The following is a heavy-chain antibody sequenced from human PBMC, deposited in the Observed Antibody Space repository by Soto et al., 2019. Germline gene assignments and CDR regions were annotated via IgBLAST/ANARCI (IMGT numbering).Heavy chain of an antibody. D-gene: IGHD5-18*01. Sequence: QVQLQESGPGLVKPSETLSLTCTVSGGSISSYYWSWIRQPPGKGLEWIGYIYYSGSTNYNPSLKSRVTISVDTSKNQFSLKLSSVTAADTAVYYCARDSYGLFWFDPWGQGTLVTVSS. CDR3: ARDSYGLFWFDP. J-gene: IGHJ5*02. V-gene: IGHV4-59*01. CDR2: IYYSGST. CDR1: GGSISSYY.